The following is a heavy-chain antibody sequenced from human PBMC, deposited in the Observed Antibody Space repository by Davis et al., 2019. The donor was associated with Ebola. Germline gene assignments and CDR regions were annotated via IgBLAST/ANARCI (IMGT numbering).Heavy chain of an antibody. V-gene: IGHV3-33*01. J-gene: IGHJ2*01. CDR2: IWYDGINK. CDR3: ARGRTDPGYLDL. D-gene: IGHD1-14*01. Sequence: GESLKIPCAASGFSFSRHGMHWVRQAPGKGLEWVAVIWYDGINKDYVDSVKGRFTISRDNSKKTLDLQMNSLRGEDTAVYYCARGRTDPGYLDLWGRGTLVTVSS. CDR1: GFSFSRHG.